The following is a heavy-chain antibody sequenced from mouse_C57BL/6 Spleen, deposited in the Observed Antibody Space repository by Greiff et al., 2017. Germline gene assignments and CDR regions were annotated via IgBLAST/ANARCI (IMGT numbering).Heavy chain of an antibody. J-gene: IGHJ4*01. D-gene: IGHD1-1*01. V-gene: IGHV1-18*01. CDR1: GYPFTDYN. Sequence: EVQLQQSGPELVKPGASVKIPCKASGYPFTDYNMDWVKQSHGKSLEWIGDINPNNGGTIYNQKFKGKATLTVDKSSSTAYMELRSLTSEDTAVYSCARRSRGSQYYYAMDYWGQGTSVTVSS. CDR2: INPNNGGT. CDR3: ARRSRGSQYYYAMDY.